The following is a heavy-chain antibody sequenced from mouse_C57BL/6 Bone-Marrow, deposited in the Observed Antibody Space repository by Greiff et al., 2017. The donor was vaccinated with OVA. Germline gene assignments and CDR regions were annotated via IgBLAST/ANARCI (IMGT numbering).Heavy chain of an antibody. CDR3: ARDGDGYPYYAMDY. CDR2: ISDGGSYT. J-gene: IGHJ4*01. V-gene: IGHV5-4*01. CDR1: GFTFSSYA. D-gene: IGHD2-3*01. Sequence: EVNLVESGGGLVKPGGSLKLSCAASGFTFSSYAMSWVRQTPEKRLEWVATISDGGSYTYYPDNVKGRFTISRDNAKNNLYLQMSHLKSEDTAMYYCARDGDGYPYYAMDYWGQGTSVTVSS.